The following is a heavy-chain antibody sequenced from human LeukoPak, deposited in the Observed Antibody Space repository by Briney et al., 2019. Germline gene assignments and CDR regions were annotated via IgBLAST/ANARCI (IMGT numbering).Heavy chain of an antibody. J-gene: IGHJ6*03. CDR1: GFTFSTYT. CDR3: AREGHYDILTGYSPVEYYYYYMDV. CDR2: MSYDGNDK. D-gene: IGHD3-9*01. Sequence: GGSLRLSCAASGFTFSTYTIHWVRQARAKGLEWVAVMSYDGNDKHYAASVKGRFTISRDNSKSTVYLQMNSLRGDDTAVYYCAREGHYDILTGYSPVEYYYYYMDVWGKGTTVSVSS. V-gene: IGHV3-30*04.